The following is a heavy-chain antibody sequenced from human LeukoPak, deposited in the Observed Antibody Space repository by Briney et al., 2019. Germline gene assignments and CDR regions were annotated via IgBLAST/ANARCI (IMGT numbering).Heavy chain of an antibody. V-gene: IGHV3-11*04. D-gene: IGHD3-22*01. Sequence: PGGTLRLSCAASGLTFSDYYMTWIRQAPGKGLEWVSSISSSGTTTYSADFVRGLFTVSRDNDKNSVFLYMNSLRAEETAVYYCAIQITMIVVVPYSDYWGQGTPVTVSS. J-gene: IGHJ4*02. CDR1: GLTFSDYY. CDR3: AIQITMIVVVPYSDY. CDR2: ISSSGTTT.